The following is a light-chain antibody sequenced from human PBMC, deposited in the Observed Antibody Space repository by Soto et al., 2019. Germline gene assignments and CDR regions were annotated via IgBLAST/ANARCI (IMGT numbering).Light chain of an antibody. CDR1: QSISSW. V-gene: IGKV1-5*03. CDR3: QQYNSYPYT. J-gene: IGKJ2*01. CDR2: KAS. Sequence: DIQMTQSPSTLSASVGDRVTITCRASQSISSWLAWYQQKPGKAPKLLIYKASSVQSGVTSRFIGSGSGTEFTLTISSLQPDDFATYYCQQYNSYPYTFGQGTKLEIK.